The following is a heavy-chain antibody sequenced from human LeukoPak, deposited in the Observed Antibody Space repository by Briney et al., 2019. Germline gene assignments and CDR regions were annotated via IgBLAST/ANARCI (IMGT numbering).Heavy chain of an antibody. CDR2: MSPNSGDT. V-gene: IGHV1-8*01. CDR1: GYTFTNLD. D-gene: IGHD1-1*01. CDR3: ASNPPNTGDFYY. Sequence: ASVKVSCKTSGYTFTNLDINWLRQAPGQGLEWMGWMSPNSGDTGYAQKFQGRVSMTRDIFKSKAYMELSSLRSDDTAIYYCASNPPNTGDFYYWGLGTLVTVSS. J-gene: IGHJ4*02.